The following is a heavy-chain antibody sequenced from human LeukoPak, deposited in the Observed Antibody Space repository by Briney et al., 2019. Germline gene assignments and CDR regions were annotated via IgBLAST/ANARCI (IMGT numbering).Heavy chain of an antibody. CDR3: ARDLYSGSYYVTTSFDY. Sequence: PGGSLRLSCAASGFTFSSYAMSWVRQAPGKGLEWVSAISGSGGSTYYADSVKGRFTISRDNSKNTLYLQMNSLRAEDTAVYYCARDLYSGSYYVTTSFDYWGQGTLVTVSS. V-gene: IGHV3-23*01. CDR2: ISGSGGST. J-gene: IGHJ4*02. D-gene: IGHD1-26*01. CDR1: GFTFSSYA.